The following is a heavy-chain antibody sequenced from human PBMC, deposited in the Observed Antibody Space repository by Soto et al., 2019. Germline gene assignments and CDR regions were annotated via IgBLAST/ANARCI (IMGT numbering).Heavy chain of an antibody. CDR3: AGNVLRYFDWLNGAFDI. D-gene: IGHD3-9*01. CDR2: IDPSDSYT. CDR1: GYSFTSYW. Sequence: PVESLKISCKGSGYSFTSYWISWGRQMPGKGLEWMGRIDPSDSYTNYSPSFQGHVTISADKSISTAYLQWSSLKASDTAMYYCAGNVLRYFDWLNGAFDIWGQGTMVTVSS. V-gene: IGHV5-10-1*01. J-gene: IGHJ3*02.